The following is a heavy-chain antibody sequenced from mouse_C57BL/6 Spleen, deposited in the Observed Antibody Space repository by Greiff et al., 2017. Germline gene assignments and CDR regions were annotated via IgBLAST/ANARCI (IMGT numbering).Heavy chain of an antibody. D-gene: IGHD1-1*01. CDR2: IYPGGGDT. CDR3: ARGGYDGSSPFDY. Sequence: VQLQESGAELVKPGASVKISCKASGYAFSSYWMNWVKQRPGKGLEWIGQIYPGGGDTNYNGKFKGKATLTADKSSSTAYMQLSSLTSEDSAFYFCARGGYDGSSPFDYWGQGTTLTVSS. V-gene: IGHV1-80*01. J-gene: IGHJ2*01. CDR1: GYAFSSYW.